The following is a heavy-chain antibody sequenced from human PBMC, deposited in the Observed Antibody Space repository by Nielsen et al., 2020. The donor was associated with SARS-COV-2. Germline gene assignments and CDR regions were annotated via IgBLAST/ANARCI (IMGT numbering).Heavy chain of an antibody. D-gene: IGHD4-17*01. V-gene: IGHV3-21*01. CDR1: GFTFSSYS. CDR3: ASAGYGDYLDY. Sequence: GESLKISCAASGFTFSSYSMNSVRQAPGKGLEWVSSISSSSSYIYYAGSVKGRFTISRDNAKNSLYLQMNSLRAEDTAVYYCASAGYGDYLDYWGQGTLVTVSS. J-gene: IGHJ4*02. CDR2: ISSSSSYI.